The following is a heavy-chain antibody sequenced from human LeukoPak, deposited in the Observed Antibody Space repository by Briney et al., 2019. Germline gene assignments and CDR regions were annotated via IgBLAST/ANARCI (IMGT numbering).Heavy chain of an antibody. J-gene: IGHJ4*02. V-gene: IGHV3-74*01. CDR3: ARDGSVLWFGELLYYFDY. CDR2: INSDGSST. D-gene: IGHD3-10*01. Sequence: GGSLRLSCAASGFTFSSYWMHWVRQAPGKGLVWVSRINSDGSSTSYADSVKGRFTISRDNAKNSLYLQMNSLRAEDTAVYYCARDGSVLWFGELLYYFDYWGQGTLVTVSS. CDR1: GFTFSSYW.